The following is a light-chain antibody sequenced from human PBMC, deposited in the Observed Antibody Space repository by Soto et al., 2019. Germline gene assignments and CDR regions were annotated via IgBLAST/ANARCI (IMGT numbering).Light chain of an antibody. J-gene: IGKJ4*01. Sequence: EIVWTQSPGTLSLSPGEIAALSCRASQSVSSSTSLAWYQQKTGQAPRLLIYGASSRAVGVPDRFSGSGSGTDFTLTISRLEPEDFAVYYCQQYGDSPLTFGGGTKVE. CDR2: GAS. V-gene: IGKV3-20*01. CDR1: QSVSSSTS. CDR3: QQYGDSPLT.